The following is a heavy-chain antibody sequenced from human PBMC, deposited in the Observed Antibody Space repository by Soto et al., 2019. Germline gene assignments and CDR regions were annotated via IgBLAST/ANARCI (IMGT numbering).Heavy chain of an antibody. CDR1: GFTFSDYY. Sequence: GGSLRLSCAASGFTFSDYYMSWIRQAPGKGLEWVSYISSSGSTIYYADSVKGRFTISRDNAKNSLYLQMNSLRAEDTAVYYCARDVIAGNNWFDPWGQGTLVTVSS. CDR3: ARDVIAGNNWFDP. D-gene: IGHD6-13*01. CDR2: ISSSGSTI. V-gene: IGHV3-11*01. J-gene: IGHJ5*02.